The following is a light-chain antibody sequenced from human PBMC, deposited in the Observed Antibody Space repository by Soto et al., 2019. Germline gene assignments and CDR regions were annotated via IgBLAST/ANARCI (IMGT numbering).Light chain of an antibody. J-gene: IGLJ2*01. CDR1: SGSVSTNYY. CDR2: RTN. Sequence: QTVVTQEPSFSVSPGGTVTLTCGLSSGSVSTNYYPSWYQQTPGQAPHTLIYRTNTRSSGVPDRFSGSILGNKAALTITGAQADDESDYYCVLYMGSVPVFGGGTKVTVL. V-gene: IGLV8-61*01. CDR3: VLYMGSVPV.